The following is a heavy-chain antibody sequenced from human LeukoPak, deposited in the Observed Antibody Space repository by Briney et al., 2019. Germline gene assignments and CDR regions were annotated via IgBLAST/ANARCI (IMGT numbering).Heavy chain of an antibody. V-gene: IGHV4-34*01. D-gene: IGHD3-22*01. CDR3: ARAKYCYDSSGHKLNWFDP. J-gene: IGHJ5*02. Sequence: SDTLSLTGAVYGGSFSGYYWSWIRQPPGKGLEWIGEINHSGSTNYNPSLKSRVTISVDTSKNQFSLKLSSVTAADTAVYYCARAKYCYDSSGHKLNWFDPWGQGTLVTVSS. CDR2: INHSGST. CDR1: GGSFSGYY.